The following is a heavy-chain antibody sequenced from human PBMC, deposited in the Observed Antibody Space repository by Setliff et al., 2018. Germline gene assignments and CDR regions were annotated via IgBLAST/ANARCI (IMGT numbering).Heavy chain of an antibody. D-gene: IGHD3-22*01. Sequence: GGSLRLSCAASGFTFSSSAMSWVRQAPGKGLEWVSTISGRGGSTYYADSVKGRFTISRDNSKNTLYLQMSSLRAEDTAIYYCANNYYDTTMGYYFDYWGQGTLVTVS. CDR1: GFTFSSSA. CDR3: ANNYYDTTMGYYFDY. J-gene: IGHJ4*02. CDR2: ISGRGGST. V-gene: IGHV3-23*01.